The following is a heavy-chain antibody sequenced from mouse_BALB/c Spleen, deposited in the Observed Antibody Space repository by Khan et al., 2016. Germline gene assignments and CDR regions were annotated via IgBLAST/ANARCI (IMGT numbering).Heavy chain of an antibody. CDR2: ISSGSSAI. Sequence: EVELVESGGGLVQPGGSRKLSCAASGFSFSSFGMHWVRQAPEKGLEWVAFISSGSSAIYYADTVKGRFTISRDNPKNTLFLQMTSLRSEDTAMYYCGRGDYWGQGTTLTVSS. V-gene: IGHV5-17*02. CDR3: GRGDY. CDR1: GFSFSSFG. J-gene: IGHJ2*01.